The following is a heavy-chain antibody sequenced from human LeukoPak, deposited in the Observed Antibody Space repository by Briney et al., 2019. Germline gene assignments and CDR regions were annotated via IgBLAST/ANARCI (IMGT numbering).Heavy chain of an antibody. CDR3: ARNVLGYCSSTSSGYCYYMDV. D-gene: IGHD2-2*01. V-gene: IGHV3-21*01. Sequence: GGSLRLSCAASGFTFSSYSMNWVRQAPGKGLEWVSSISSSSSYIYYADSVKGRFTISRDNAKNSLYLQMNSLRAEDTAVYYCARNVLGYCSSTSSGYCYYMDVWGKGTTVTVSS. CDR2: ISSSSSYI. J-gene: IGHJ6*03. CDR1: GFTFSSYS.